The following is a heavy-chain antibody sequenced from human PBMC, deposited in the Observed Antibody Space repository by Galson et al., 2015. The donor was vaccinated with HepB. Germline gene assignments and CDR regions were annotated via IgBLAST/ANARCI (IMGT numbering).Heavy chain of an antibody. D-gene: IGHD3-22*01. Sequence: SLRLSCAASGFTFSSYSLNWVRQAPGKGLEWLSYISGSSSTIYYADSVKGRLTISRDNAKNSLYLQMNSLRAEDTAVYYCARDRVKRGIAMIVVVKSGAFDIWGQGTMVTVSS. J-gene: IGHJ3*02. CDR3: ARDRVKRGIAMIVVVKSGAFDI. CDR1: GFTFSSYS. V-gene: IGHV3-48*01. CDR2: ISGSSSTI.